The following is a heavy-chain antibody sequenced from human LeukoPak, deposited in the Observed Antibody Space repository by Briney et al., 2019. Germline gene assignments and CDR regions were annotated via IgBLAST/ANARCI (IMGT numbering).Heavy chain of an antibody. D-gene: IGHD5-12*01. CDR1: GYTFTSYY. V-gene: IGHV1-46*01. Sequence: ASVKVSCKASGYTFTSYYMHWVRQAPGQGLEWMGIINPSGGSTSYAQKFQGRVTMTRDMSTSTVYMGLSSLRSEDTAVYYCARPHRPHDTPTRYSGYDYVIGTGAFDIWGQETMVTVSS. CDR3: ARPHRPHDTPTRYSGYDYVIGTGAFDI. J-gene: IGHJ3*02. CDR2: INPSGGST.